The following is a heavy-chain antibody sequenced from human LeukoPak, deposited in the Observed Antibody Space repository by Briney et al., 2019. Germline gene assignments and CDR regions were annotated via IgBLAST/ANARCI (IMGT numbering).Heavy chain of an antibody. CDR1: GGSISSYY. CDR2: IYYSGST. CDR3: ARAVLYSSGWSFDY. D-gene: IGHD6-19*01. V-gene: IGHV4-59*01. J-gene: IGHJ4*02. Sequence: SETLSLTCTVSGGSISSYYWSWIRQPPGKGLEWIRYIYYSGSTNYNPSLKSRVTISVDTSKNQFSLKLSSVTAADTAVYYCARAVLYSSGWSFDYWGQGTLVTVSS.